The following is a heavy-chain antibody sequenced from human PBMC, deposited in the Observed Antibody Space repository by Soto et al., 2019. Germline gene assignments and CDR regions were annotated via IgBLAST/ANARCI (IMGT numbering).Heavy chain of an antibody. J-gene: IGHJ5*02. Sequence: LSLTCTVSGASISSGGYYWSWIRQDPGKGLEWLGYIYDNGTTYYNPSLKSRVSISRDKSKNQFSLKMTSLTAADTAVYYCASGQVGATTWFDPWGQGTKVTVSS. CDR2: IYDNGTT. CDR1: GASISSGGYY. CDR3: ASGQVGATTWFDP. V-gene: IGHV4-31*03. D-gene: IGHD1-26*01.